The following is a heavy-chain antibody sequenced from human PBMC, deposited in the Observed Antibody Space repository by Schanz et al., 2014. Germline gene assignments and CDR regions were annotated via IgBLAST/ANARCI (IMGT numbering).Heavy chain of an antibody. V-gene: IGHV3-48*01. CDR2: IDGKSTTV. Sequence: EADLVESGGGLIQRGESLRLSCSASGFSFSSYSMNWVRQAPGKGLEWLSYIDGKSTTVYYADSVKGRFTVSRDNSKNTLYLQMNTLRAEDTAVYYCARDRGYCSGGSCLAFDYWGQGTLXTVSS. CDR3: ARDRGYCSGGSCLAFDY. CDR1: GFSFSSYS. D-gene: IGHD2-15*01. J-gene: IGHJ4*02.